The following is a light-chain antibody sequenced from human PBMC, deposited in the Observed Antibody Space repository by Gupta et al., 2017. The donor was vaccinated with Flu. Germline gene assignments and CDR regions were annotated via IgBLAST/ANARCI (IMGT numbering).Light chain of an antibody. V-gene: IGKV1-5*03. J-gene: IGKJ1*01. Sequence: DIRMTQSPSTLSASIEDTVTISCRASQNIDEWLAWYQLKPGKAPKLLIYKASTLENGVPSRFSGSGSGAKFTLTINNLQRDDSASYFCQQYFSYRSFGQETKVEIK. CDR2: KAS. CDR1: QNIDEW. CDR3: QQYFSYRS.